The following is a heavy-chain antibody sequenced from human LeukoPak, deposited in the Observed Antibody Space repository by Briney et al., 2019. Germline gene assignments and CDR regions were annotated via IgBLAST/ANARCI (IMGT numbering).Heavy chain of an antibody. CDR1: GGTFSSYA. CDR2: IIPIFGTA. D-gene: IGHD3-16*01. V-gene: IGHV1-69*05. CDR3: ARAGHTGGGAFDI. Sequence: ASVKVSCKASGGTFSSYAISWVRQAPGQGLEWMGGIIPIFGTANYAQKFQGRVTMTRDTSISTAYMELSRLRSDDTAVYYCARAGHTGGGAFDIWGQGTMVTVSS. J-gene: IGHJ3*02.